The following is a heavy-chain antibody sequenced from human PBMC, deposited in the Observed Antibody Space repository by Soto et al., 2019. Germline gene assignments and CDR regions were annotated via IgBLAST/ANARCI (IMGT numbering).Heavy chain of an antibody. V-gene: IGHV4-31*03. CDR3: ARFDYGDFRNWFDP. J-gene: IGHJ5*02. CDR2: IYFTGTT. Sequence: SSPLSLTFNFSGGSINSAGYSWSWILQYPGKGLEWIGYIYFTGTTYYSPSLKSRVTISVDTSKNQFSLKLSSVTAADTAVYYCARFDYGDFRNWFDPWGQGTLVTVSS. D-gene: IGHD4-17*01. CDR1: GGSINSAGYS.